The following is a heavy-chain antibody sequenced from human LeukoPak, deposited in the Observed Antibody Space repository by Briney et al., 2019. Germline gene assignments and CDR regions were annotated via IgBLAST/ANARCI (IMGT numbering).Heavy chain of an antibody. J-gene: IGHJ4*02. D-gene: IGHD3-3*01. CDR3: ARRDFWSGYSDY. Sequence: SGTLSLTCTVSGGSISSYYWSWIRQPPGKGLEWIGYIYYSGTTNYNPSLKSRVTISVDTSKNQFSLKLTSVAAADTAVYYCARRDFWSGYSDYWGQGTLVTVSS. CDR1: GGSISSYY. CDR2: IYYSGTT. V-gene: IGHV4-59*01.